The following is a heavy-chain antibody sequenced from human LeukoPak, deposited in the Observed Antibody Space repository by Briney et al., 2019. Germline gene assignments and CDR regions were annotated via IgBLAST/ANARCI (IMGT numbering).Heavy chain of an antibody. J-gene: IGHJ4*02. D-gene: IGHD4-17*01. Sequence: GGSLRLSCAASGFSFISYGMHWVRQAPGKGLERVGVISDDGRRKDYADSVKGRFTISRDNSKVTLYLQMNSLRAEDTAVYYCAKRPSDYGDYVSYFDYWGQGTLVTVSS. CDR2: ISDDGRRK. CDR1: GFSFISYG. V-gene: IGHV3-30*18. CDR3: AKRPSDYGDYVSYFDY.